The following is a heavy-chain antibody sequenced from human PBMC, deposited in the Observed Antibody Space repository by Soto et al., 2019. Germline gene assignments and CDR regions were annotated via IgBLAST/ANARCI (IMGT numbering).Heavy chain of an antibody. CDR1: GGTFSSYA. Sequence: SVKVSCKASGGTFSSYAISWVRQAPGQGLEWMGGIIPIFGTANYAQKFQGRVTITADESTSTAYMELSSLRSEDTAVYYRARGRYYDSSGYYRQVSYNWFDPWGQGTLVTVSS. J-gene: IGHJ5*02. CDR3: ARGRYYDSSGYYRQVSYNWFDP. CDR2: IIPIFGTA. V-gene: IGHV1-69*13. D-gene: IGHD3-22*01.